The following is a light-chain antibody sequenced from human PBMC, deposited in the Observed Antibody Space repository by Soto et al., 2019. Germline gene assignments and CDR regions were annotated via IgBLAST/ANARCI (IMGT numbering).Light chain of an antibody. CDR2: GAS. J-gene: IGKJ2*01. CDR3: QQSYRSPYT. CDR1: QSINLY. Sequence: QLTQSPSSLSASVGDSVTVTCRASQSINLYLNWYQQKPGKAPTLLIYGASTLQSGVPSRFSGGGSRTDFTLTISSLQTEDFATYYCQQSYRSPYTFGQGTKLEI. V-gene: IGKV1-39*01.